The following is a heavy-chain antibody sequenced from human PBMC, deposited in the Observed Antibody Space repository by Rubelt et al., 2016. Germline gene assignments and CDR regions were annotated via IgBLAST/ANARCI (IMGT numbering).Heavy chain of an antibody. Sequence: QVQLVQSGAEVKKPGASVKVSCKASGYTFTSYGISWVRQAPGQGFEWMGWINPNSVGTHYVKKFLGRVTRTRDTSISTAYMELSRLTSDDTAVFYCARASLNYYYGLDVWGQGTTVTVSS. CDR1: GYTFTSYG. CDR2: INPNSVGT. V-gene: IGHV1-2*02. J-gene: IGHJ6*02. CDR3: ARASLNYYYGLDV.